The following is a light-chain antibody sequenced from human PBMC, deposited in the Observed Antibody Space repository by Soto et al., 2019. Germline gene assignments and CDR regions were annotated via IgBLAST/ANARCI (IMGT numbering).Light chain of an antibody. CDR1: QGITTY. J-gene: IGKJ2*01. V-gene: IGKV1-9*01. CDR3: HQYNTYLYA. Sequence: DVQMTQSPSFLSASVGDRVTITCRASQGITTYLAWYQQKPGKAPKLLISAASTLQPGVPSRFSGSGSGTEFALTTSSLHPEDFAPYYCHQYNTYLYAFGQGTKLEIK. CDR2: AAS.